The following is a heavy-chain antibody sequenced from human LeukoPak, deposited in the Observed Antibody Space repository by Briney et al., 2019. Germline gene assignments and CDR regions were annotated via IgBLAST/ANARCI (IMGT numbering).Heavy chain of an antibody. J-gene: IGHJ4*02. V-gene: IGHV3-23*01. CDR1: GFTFSRYA. D-gene: IGHD4-17*01. CDR2: IGACGTFK. CDR3: AKELEYTTYGYYFDY. Sequence: GGSLSLSCTLSGFTFSRYAMIWVGQPPGRGLEWVSGIGACGTFKYYAASVKGRFTISRDHSRNTLYLQMNSLRADDTAVYYCAKELEYTTYGYYFDYWGQGTLVTVSS.